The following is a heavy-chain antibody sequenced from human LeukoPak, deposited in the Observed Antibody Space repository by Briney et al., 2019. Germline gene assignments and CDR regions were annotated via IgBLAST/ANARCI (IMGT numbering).Heavy chain of an antibody. CDR2: ISGSGGST. Sequence: PGGSLRLSCAASGFTFSSYAMSWVRQAPGKGLEWVSAISGSGGSTYYADSVKGRFTISRDNSKNTLYLQMNSLRAEDTAVYYCARFYSNYSYYYYYGMDVWGQGTTVTVSS. CDR1: GFTFSSYA. J-gene: IGHJ6*02. CDR3: ARFYSNYSYYYYYGMDV. V-gene: IGHV3-23*01. D-gene: IGHD4-4*01.